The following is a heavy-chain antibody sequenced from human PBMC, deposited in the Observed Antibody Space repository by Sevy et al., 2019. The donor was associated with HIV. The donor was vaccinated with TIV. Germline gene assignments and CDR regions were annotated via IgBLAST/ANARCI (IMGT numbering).Heavy chain of an antibody. J-gene: IGHJ4*02. CDR2: IYYNGHI. V-gene: IGHV4-59*08. Sequence: SETLSLICTVSGGSITSLYWNGIRQPPGKGLEWIANIYYNGHINYNPSLKSRVTLSLDTSKNQFSLRLSSVTAADTAMYYCAGENAWGRGYSWGQGTLVTVSS. CDR1: GGSITSLY. D-gene: IGHD1-26*01. CDR3: AGENAWGRGYS.